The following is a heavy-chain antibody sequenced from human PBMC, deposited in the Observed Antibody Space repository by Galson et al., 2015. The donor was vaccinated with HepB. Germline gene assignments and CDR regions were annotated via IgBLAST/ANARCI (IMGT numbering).Heavy chain of an antibody. CDR1: GFTFSSYS. CDR3: ARDQGYYDSSGYYFQAQGYGMDV. V-gene: IGHV3-21*01. Sequence: SLRLSCAASGFTFSSYSMDWVRQAPGKGLEWVSSISSSSSYIYYADSVKGRLTISRDNAKNSLYLQMNSLRAEDTAVYYCARDQGYYDSSGYYFQAQGYGMDVWGQGTTVTVSS. CDR2: ISSSSSYI. J-gene: IGHJ6*02. D-gene: IGHD3-22*01.